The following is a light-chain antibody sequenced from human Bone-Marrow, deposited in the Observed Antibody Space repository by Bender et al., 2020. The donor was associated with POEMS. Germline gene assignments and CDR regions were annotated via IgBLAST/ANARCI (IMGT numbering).Light chain of an antibody. Sequence: QSVLTQPPSASGTPGQRVTISCSGSNSNIGTNAVNWYQQFPGTAPKLLIYSDNQRPSGVPDRFYAFKSGTSASLAISGRQSEDEAEYYGGAWDAGQSSGVFGGGTKLTGL. CDR3: GAWDAGQSSGV. CDR1: NSNIGTNA. V-gene: IGLV1-44*01. CDR2: SDN. J-gene: IGLJ3*02.